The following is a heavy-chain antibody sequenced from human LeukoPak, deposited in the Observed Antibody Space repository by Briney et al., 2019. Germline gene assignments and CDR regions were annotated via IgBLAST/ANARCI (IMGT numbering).Heavy chain of an antibody. Sequence: SETLSLTCTVSGGSISSGGHYWSWIRQHPGKGLEWIGYIYYSGNIYYNPSLKSRVTISVDTSKNQFSLKLSSVTAADTAVYYCASISGYPNWFDPWGQGTLVTVSS. CDR1: GGSISSGGHY. J-gene: IGHJ5*02. CDR2: IYYSGNI. CDR3: ASISGYPNWFDP. D-gene: IGHD5-12*01. V-gene: IGHV4-31*03.